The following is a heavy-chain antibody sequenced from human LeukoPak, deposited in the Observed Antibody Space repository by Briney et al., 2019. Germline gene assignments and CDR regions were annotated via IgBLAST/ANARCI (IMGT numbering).Heavy chain of an antibody. Sequence: SETLSLTCTISGGSISSTDSYWGWIRQPPGKGLEWIGSIYYSGTTYYNPSLKSRVTISIDTSKSQSSLKLSSVTAADTAVYYCARRAVVTAYYFDHWSQGTLVTVSS. J-gene: IGHJ4*02. D-gene: IGHD2-21*02. CDR2: IYYSGTT. CDR1: GGSISSTDSY. V-gene: IGHV4-39*01. CDR3: ARRAVVTAYYFDH.